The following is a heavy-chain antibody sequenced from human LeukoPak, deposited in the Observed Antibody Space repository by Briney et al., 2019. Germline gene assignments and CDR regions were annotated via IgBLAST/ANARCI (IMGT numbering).Heavy chain of an antibody. J-gene: IGHJ4*02. CDR2: INPSGGST. CDR3: ARDSGTIFGIVRYYFDY. CDR1: GYTFTSYY. V-gene: IGHV1-46*01. D-gene: IGHD3-3*01. Sequence: ASVKVSCKASGYTFTSYYMHWVRQAPGQGLEWMGIINPSGGSTNYAQKLQGRVTMTTDTSTSTAYMELRSLRSDDTAVYYCARDSGTIFGIVRYYFDYWGQGTLVTVSS.